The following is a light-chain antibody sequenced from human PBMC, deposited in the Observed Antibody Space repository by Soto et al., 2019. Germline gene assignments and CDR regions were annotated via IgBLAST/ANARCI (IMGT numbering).Light chain of an antibody. J-gene: IGKJ5*01. CDR1: QDIDNF. CDR2: DAS. V-gene: IGKV1-33*01. CDR3: QQYHNLPMT. Sequence: DIQLTHSPSSLSSSLLYIFTITCQASQDIDNFLNWYQHKPGDAPKLLIYDASTLAPGVPSRFSGTESGTEFTFTISSLQPEDIATYYCQQYHNLPMTFGQGTRLEIK.